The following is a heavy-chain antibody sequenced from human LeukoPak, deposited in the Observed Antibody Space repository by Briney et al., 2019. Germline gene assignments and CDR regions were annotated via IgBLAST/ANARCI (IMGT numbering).Heavy chain of an antibody. D-gene: IGHD1-26*01. V-gene: IGHV1-58*01. J-gene: IGHJ3*02. CDR3: ASGGSYLDDAFDI. CDR2: IVVGSGNT. CDR1: GFNFTNSA. Sequence: GTSVTVSCKASGFNFTNSAVQWVRQARGQRLEWIGWIVVGSGNTNYAQKFQERVTITWDMSTSTAYMDLSSLRAADTAVYYCASGGSYLDDAFDIWGQGTMVTVSS.